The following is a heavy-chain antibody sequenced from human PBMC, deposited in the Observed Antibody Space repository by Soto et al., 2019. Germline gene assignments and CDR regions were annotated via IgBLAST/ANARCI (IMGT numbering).Heavy chain of an antibody. Sequence: LSLTCTVSGASISDYYWIWIRQPAGKRLEWLGRIDASGSAYYSPSLKSRVTMSVDTSKNQFSLKLTSVTAADTAVYYCVRGLRGYDQLFDYWGQGTLVTVSS. CDR3: VRGLRGYDQLFDY. CDR1: GASISDYY. V-gene: IGHV4-4*07. CDR2: IDASGSA. D-gene: IGHD5-12*01. J-gene: IGHJ4*02.